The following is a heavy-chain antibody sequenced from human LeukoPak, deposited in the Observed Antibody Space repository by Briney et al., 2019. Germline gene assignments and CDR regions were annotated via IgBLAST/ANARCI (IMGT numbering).Heavy chain of an antibody. Sequence: SETLSLTCAVYGGSFSGYYWSWIRQPPGKGLEWIGEINHSGSTNYSPSLKSRVTISVDTSKNQFSLKLSSVTAADTAVYYCARSYRISYYDSSGYYYWGQGTLVTVSS. J-gene: IGHJ4*02. CDR1: GGSFSGYY. CDR3: ARSYRISYYDSSGYYY. D-gene: IGHD3-22*01. V-gene: IGHV4-34*01. CDR2: INHSGST.